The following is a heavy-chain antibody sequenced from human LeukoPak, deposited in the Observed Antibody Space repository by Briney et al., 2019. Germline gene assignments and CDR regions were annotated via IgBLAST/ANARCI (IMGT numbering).Heavy chain of an antibody. CDR1: GGSISSYY. V-gene: IGHV4-59*01. D-gene: IGHD3-9*01. Sequence: SETLSLTCTVSGGSISSYYWSWIRQPPGKGLEWIGYIYYSGSTNYNPSLKSRVTISVDTSKNQFSLKLSSVTAADTAVYYCARDRYYDILTGYSLSGLDYWGQGTLVTVSS. CDR3: ARDRYYDILTGYSLSGLDY. CDR2: IYYSGST. J-gene: IGHJ4*02.